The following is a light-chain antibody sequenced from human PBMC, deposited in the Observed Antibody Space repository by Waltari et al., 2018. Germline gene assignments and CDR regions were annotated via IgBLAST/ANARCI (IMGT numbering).Light chain of an antibody. CDR1: SSNIGAGYD. V-gene: IGLV1-40*01. Sequence: QSVLTQPHSVSGAPGLRVTISCTGSSSNIGAGYDVHWYQHLPGTAPKLLIYGTNNRPSGVPDRFSGSKSGTSASLAITGLQVDDEADYYCQSYDTSLSVVFGGGTKLTVL. J-gene: IGLJ2*01. CDR3: QSYDTSLSVV. CDR2: GTN.